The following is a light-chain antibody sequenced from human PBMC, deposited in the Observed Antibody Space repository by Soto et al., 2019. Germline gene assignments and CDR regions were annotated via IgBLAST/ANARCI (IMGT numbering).Light chain of an antibody. Sequence: DVQMTQSPSTLSASVGDRVTITCRASQIIGSWLAWYQQKPGKAPQLLIYDASSLESGVPSRFSGSGSGTEFTLTISSLQPDDFATYYCQYSGTCGQGTKVDI. J-gene: IGKJ1*01. CDR1: QIIGSW. CDR2: DAS. V-gene: IGKV1-5*01. CDR3: QYSGT.